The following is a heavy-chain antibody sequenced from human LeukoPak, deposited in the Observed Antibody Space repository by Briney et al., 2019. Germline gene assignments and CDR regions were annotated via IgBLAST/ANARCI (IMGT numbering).Heavy chain of an antibody. J-gene: IGHJ5*02. D-gene: IGHD2-15*01. CDR2: IIPIFGTA. Sequence: GASVKVSCKASEGTFSSYAISWVRQAPGQGLEWMGGIIPIFGTANYAQKFQGRVTITTDESTSTAYMELSSLRSEDTAVYYCAGGYCSGGSCYNWFDPWGQGTLVTVSS. V-gene: IGHV1-69*05. CDR1: EGTFSSYA. CDR3: AGGYCSGGSCYNWFDP.